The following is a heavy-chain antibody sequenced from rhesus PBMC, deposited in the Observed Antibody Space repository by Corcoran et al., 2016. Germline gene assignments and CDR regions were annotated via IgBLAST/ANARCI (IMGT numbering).Heavy chain of an antibody. Sequence: QVQLQESGPGLVKPSETLSLTCAVSGGSIRSGYYYSSWIRQPPGKGLEWIVYITYSGSTSYNPALKSRVNISRDTSKNQFSLKLSSVTAADTAVYYCARVDSGYSIDFDYWGQGVLVTVSS. CDR1: GGSIRSGYYY. CDR3: ARVDSGYSIDFDY. V-gene: IGHV4-122*02. CDR2: ITYSGST. J-gene: IGHJ4*01. D-gene: IGHD5-24*01.